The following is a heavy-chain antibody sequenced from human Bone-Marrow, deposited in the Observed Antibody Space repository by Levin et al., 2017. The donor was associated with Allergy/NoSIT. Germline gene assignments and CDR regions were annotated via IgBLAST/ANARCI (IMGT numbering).Heavy chain of an antibody. D-gene: IGHD5-18*01. CDR2: INWNGGNT. J-gene: IGHJ4*02. CDR3: ARVGGFSYGDDFHY. CDR1: GFTFDDYG. Sequence: LSGGSLRLSCAASGFTFDDYGMSWVRQAPGKGLEWVSGINWNGGNTGYADSVKGRFTISRDNAKKSLYLQMNSLRAEDTAWYHCARVGGFSYGDDFHYWGQGTLVTVSS. V-gene: IGHV3-20*01.